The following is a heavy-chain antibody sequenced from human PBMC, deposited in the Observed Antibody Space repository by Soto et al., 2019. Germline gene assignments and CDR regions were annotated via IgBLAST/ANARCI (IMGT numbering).Heavy chain of an antibody. Sequence: GGSLRLSCAASGFTFSSYAMHWVRQAPGKGLEWVAVISYDGSNKYYADSVKGRFTISRDNSKNTLYLQMNSLRAEDTAVYYCARDRAARLEYYYGMDVWGQGTTVTVSS. CDR2: ISYDGSNK. V-gene: IGHV3-30-3*01. CDR1: GFTFSSYA. J-gene: IGHJ6*02. CDR3: ARDRAARLEYYYGMDV. D-gene: IGHD6-6*01.